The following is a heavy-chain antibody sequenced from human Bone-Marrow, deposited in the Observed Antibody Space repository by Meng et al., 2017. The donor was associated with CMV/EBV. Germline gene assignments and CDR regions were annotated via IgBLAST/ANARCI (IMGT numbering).Heavy chain of an antibody. CDR3: ARDAAGTSN. D-gene: IGHD6-13*01. V-gene: IGHV4-4*07. CDR2: IYTSGST. Sequence: LQXSAPGLVKPXXTLSLNRTXXXGSISSYYWSWIRQPAGKGLEWIGRIYTSGSTNYNPSLKSRVTMSVDTSKNQFSLKLSSVTAADTAVYYCARDAAGTSNWGQGTLXTVSS. J-gene: IGHJ4*02. CDR1: XGSISSYY.